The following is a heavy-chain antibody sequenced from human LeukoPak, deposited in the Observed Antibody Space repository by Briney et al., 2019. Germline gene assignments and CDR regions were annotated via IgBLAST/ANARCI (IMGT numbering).Heavy chain of an antibody. CDR3: ALKGGGNWFDP. J-gene: IGHJ5*02. CDR2: IIPIFGTA. Sequence: SVKVSCKASGGTFSSYAISWVRQAPGQGLEWMGGIIPIFGTANYAQKFQGRVTITADESTSTAYMELSSLRSDDTAVYHCALKGGGNWFDPWGQGTLVTVSS. CDR1: GGTFSSYA. D-gene: IGHD3-16*01. V-gene: IGHV1-69*01.